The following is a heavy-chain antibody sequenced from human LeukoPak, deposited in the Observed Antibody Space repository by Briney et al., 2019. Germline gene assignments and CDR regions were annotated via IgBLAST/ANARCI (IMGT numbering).Heavy chain of an antibody. V-gene: IGHV3-30*18. D-gene: IGHD5-12*01. Sequence: GGSLRLSCAASGFTFSSYGMHWVRQAPGKGLEWVAVISYDGSNKYYADSVKGRFTISRDNSKNTLYLQMNSLRAEDTAVYYCAKVLAELLLVATMVADDWGQGTLVTLSS. CDR3: AKVLAELLLVATMVADD. J-gene: IGHJ4*02. CDR1: GFTFSSYG. CDR2: ISYDGSNK.